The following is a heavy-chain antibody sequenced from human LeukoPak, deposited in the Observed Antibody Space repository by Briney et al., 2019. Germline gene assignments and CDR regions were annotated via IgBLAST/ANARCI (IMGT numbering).Heavy chain of an antibody. CDR2: ISWNSGSI. Sequence: PGRSLRLSCAASGFTFYDYAMHWVRQAPGKGLEWVSGISWNSGSIGYADSVKGRFTISRDNAKNSLYLQMNSLRAEDTALYYCAKGQWELLRNSFDYWGQGTLVTVSS. D-gene: IGHD1-26*01. J-gene: IGHJ4*02. CDR1: GFTFYDYA. V-gene: IGHV3-9*01. CDR3: AKGQWELLRNSFDY.